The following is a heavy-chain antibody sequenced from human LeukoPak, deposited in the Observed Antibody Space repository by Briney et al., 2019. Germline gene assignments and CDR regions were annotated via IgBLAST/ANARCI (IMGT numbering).Heavy chain of an antibody. V-gene: IGHV1-2*02. D-gene: IGHD4-17*01. CDR3: ARLGGEYGERDY. CDR2: INPNSGGT. CDR1: GYTFTGYY. J-gene: IGHJ4*02. Sequence: ASVKVSCKASGYTFTGYYMHWVRQAPGQGLEWMGWINPNSGGTNYAQKFQVRLTMTRDTSIRTAYIELSRLRSDDTAVYYCARLGGEYGERDYWGQGTLVTVSS.